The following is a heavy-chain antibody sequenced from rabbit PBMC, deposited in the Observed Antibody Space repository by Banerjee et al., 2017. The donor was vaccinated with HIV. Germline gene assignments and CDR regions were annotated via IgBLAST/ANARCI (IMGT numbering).Heavy chain of an antibody. D-gene: IGHD4-1*01. Sequence: QEQLVESGGGLVTLGGSLKLSCKASGIDFSSYGISWVRQAPGKGLEWIACIYAGSSDSTYYASWAKGRFTISKTSSTTVTLQMTSLTAADTATYFCARDLAGVIGWNFNLWGQGTLVTVS. J-gene: IGHJ4*01. V-gene: IGHV1S45*01. CDR2: IYAGSSDST. CDR1: GIDFSSYG. CDR3: ARDLAGVIGWNFNL.